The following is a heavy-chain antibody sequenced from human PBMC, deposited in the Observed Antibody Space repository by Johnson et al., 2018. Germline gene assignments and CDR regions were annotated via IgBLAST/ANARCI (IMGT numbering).Heavy chain of an antibody. J-gene: IGHJ6*03. D-gene: IGHD2-15*01. CDR3: ARGVNFFSDCSCDYSYYYMDV. CDR1: GYTFTDFH. CDR2: LNPKSGDT. V-gene: IGHV1-8*01. Sequence: QVQLVQSGAEMKKPGASVKVSCEASGYTFTDFHVNWVRQAPGQGLEWMGWLNPKSGDTGYVQKFQGRVTMTRETSISTAYLERTSLRSEETAVYFWARGVNFFSDCSCDYSYYYMDVWGLGTTVTVSS.